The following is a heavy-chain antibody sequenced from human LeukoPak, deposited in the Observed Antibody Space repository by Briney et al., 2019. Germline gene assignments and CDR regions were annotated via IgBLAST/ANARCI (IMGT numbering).Heavy chain of an antibody. CDR3: ARGGGHSGYDLGRYFFDY. Sequence: SETLSLTCTVSGGSISSSSYYWSWIRQPPGKGLEWIGYIYYSGSAKYNPSLKSRATMSLDTSKNQFSLKLSSVTAADTAVYYCARGGGHSGYDLGRYFFDYWGQGTLVTVSS. D-gene: IGHD5-12*01. J-gene: IGHJ4*02. V-gene: IGHV4-61*01. CDR1: GGSISSSSYY. CDR2: IYYSGSA.